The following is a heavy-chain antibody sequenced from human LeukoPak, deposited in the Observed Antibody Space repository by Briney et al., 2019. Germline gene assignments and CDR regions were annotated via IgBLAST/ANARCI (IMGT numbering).Heavy chain of an antibody. D-gene: IGHD6-13*01. V-gene: IGHV3-23*01. CDR2: ISSTGGTT. CDR3: ATSSRGAFDI. CDR1: GITFSSYG. J-gene: IGHJ3*02. Sequence: GGTLRLSCAASGITFSSYGMSWVRQAPGKGLEWVSSISSTGGTTYYADSVKGRFTISRDNAKNSLYLQMNSLRAEDTAVYYCATSSRGAFDIWGQGTMVTVSS.